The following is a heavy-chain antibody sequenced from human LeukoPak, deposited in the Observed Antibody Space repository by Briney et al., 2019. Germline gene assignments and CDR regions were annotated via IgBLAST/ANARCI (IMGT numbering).Heavy chain of an antibody. CDR1: NGFDNLCF. V-gene: IGHV4-34*01. D-gene: IGHD2-21*01. CDR3: AVYGGNWDFDS. Sequence: SETLSLTCAVYNGFDNLCFMLVRQPPGKGLEWIGEVTYRGSANYNPSLRSRVTISVNVSQRQFSLILKSVTAADAATYYCAVYGGNWDFDSWGQGTPVTVSS. J-gene: IGHJ4*02. CDR2: VTYRGSA.